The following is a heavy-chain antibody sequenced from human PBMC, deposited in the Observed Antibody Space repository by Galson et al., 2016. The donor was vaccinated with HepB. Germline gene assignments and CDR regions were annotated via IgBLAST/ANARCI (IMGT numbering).Heavy chain of an antibody. CDR3: ARDAPVESDAFDI. V-gene: IGHV1-69*13. Sequence: SVKVSCKASGGTFRSYAISWVRQAPGQGLEWMGGIIPMFGTAHYAQRFQGRVTITADESTNTAYMELSSLRFEDTAVYYCARDAPVESDAFDIWGQGTRGTVSS. J-gene: IGHJ3*02. CDR1: GGTFRSYA. CDR2: IIPMFGTA. D-gene: IGHD5-24*01.